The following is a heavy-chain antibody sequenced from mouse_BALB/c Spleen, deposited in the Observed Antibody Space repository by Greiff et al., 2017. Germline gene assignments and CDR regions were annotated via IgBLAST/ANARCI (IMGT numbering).Heavy chain of an antibody. CDR1: GFNIKDTY. J-gene: IGHJ4*01. D-gene: IGHD2-4*01. CDR3: ARSLYDYDSYYYAMDY. V-gene: IGHV14-3*02. CDR2: IDPANGNT. Sequence: VQLQQSGAELVKPGASVKLSCTASGFNIKDTYMHWVKQRPEQGLEWIGRIDPANGNTKYDPKFQGKATITADTSSNTAYLQLSSLTSEDTAVYYCARSLYDYDSYYYAMDYGGQGTSVTVSS.